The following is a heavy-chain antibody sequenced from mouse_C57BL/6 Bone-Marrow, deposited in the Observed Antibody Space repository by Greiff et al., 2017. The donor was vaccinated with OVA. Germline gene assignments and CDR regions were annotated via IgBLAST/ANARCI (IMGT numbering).Heavy chain of an antibody. V-gene: IGHV1-75*01. CDR3: ARGRSSSYWYFDV. D-gene: IGHD6-1*01. CDR1: GYTFTDYY. J-gene: IGHJ1*03. Sequence: VKLMESGPELVKPGASVKISCKASGYTFTDYYINWVKQRPGQGLEWIGWIFPGSGSTYYNEKFKGKATLTVDKSSSTAYMLLSSLTSEDSAVYFCARGRSSSYWYFDVWGTGTTVTVSS. CDR2: IFPGSGST.